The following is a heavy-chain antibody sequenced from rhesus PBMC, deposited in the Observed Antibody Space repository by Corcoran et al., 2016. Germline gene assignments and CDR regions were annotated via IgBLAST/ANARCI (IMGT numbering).Heavy chain of an antibody. V-gene: IGHV4-122*02. CDR2: IPYSGST. Sequence: QVQLQESGPGLVKPSETLSLTCAVSGGSISSGYYYWSWIRQPPGKGLEWIGYIPYSGSTSYNPSLKSRVTISRDTSKNQFSLKLSSVTAGDTAGDYGGRAESGNTPPGGYFEVWGQGALVTVSS. CDR3: GRAESGNTPPGGYFEV. CDR1: GGSISSGYYY. J-gene: IGHJ1*01. D-gene: IGHD1-38*01.